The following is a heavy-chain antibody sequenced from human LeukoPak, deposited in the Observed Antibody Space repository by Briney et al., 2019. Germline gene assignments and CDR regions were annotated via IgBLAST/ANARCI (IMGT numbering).Heavy chain of an antibody. CDR3: ARSAEWELLDYFDY. J-gene: IGHJ4*02. D-gene: IGHD1-26*01. V-gene: IGHV3-11*03. CDR2: ISSSSSYT. Sequence: GGSLRLSCAASGVTFSDYYMSWIRQAPGKGLEWVSYISSSSSYTNYADSVKGRFTISRDNAKNSLYLQMNSLRAEDTAVYYCARSAEWELLDYFDYWGQGTLVTVSS. CDR1: GVTFSDYY.